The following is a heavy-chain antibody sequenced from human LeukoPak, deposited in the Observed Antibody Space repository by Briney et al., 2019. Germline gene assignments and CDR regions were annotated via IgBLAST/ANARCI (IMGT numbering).Heavy chain of an antibody. V-gene: IGHV3-30-3*01. J-gene: IGHJ4*02. CDR2: ISYDGSNK. CDR3: AKDENYYDSSGYYSPGDY. Sequence: GGSLRLSCAASGFTFSSYAMHWVRQAPGKGLEWVAVISYDGSNKYYADSAKGRFTISRDNSKNTLYLQMNSLRAEDTAVYYCAKDENYYDSSGYYSPGDYWGQGTLVTVSS. CDR1: GFTFSSYA. D-gene: IGHD3-22*01.